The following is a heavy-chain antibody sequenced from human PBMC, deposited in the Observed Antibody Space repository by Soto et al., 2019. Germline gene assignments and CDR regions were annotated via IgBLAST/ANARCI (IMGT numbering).Heavy chain of an antibody. CDR1: AFAFSSHW. CDR2: INSDGTIT. D-gene: IGHD2-15*01. Sequence: EVQLVESGGDFVQPGGSLRLSCVASAFAFSSHWMYWVRQAPGKGLVWVSRINSDGTITTYADSVKGRFTISRDNAKNTLYLQMNSLRVEDTALYYCVRDPDQYSYYGLDVWGQGTTVIVS. J-gene: IGHJ6*02. V-gene: IGHV3-74*01. CDR3: VRDPDQYSYYGLDV.